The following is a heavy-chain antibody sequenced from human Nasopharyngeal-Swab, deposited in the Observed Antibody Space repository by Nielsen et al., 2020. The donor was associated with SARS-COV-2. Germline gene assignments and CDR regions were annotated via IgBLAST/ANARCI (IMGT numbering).Heavy chain of an antibody. V-gene: IGHV3-11*03. D-gene: IGHD4-23*01. CDR2: ISGSSSHT. Sequence: GESLKISCAASGFTFSDYYMSWIRHIPGKGLEWVSYISGSSSHTSYADSVKGRFTISRDNAKNSLYLEMTSLRADDTAVYYFAGGNSADHWGQGTLVTVSS. CDR1: GFTFSDYY. J-gene: IGHJ4*02. CDR3: AGGNSADH.